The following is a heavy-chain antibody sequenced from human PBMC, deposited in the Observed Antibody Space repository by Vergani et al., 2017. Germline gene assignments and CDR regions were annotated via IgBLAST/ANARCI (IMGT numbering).Heavy chain of an antibody. CDR1: GYTFTGYY. D-gene: IGHD3-9*01. CDR2: INPNSGGT. CDR3: ARDYDILTGPLSELFDY. J-gene: IGHJ4*02. Sequence: QVQLVQSGAEVKKPGASVKVSCKASGYTFTGYYMHWVRQAPGQGLEWMGWINPNSGGTNYAQKFQGRVTMTRDTSISTAYMELRSLRSDDTAVYYCARDYDILTGPLSELFDYWGQGTLVTVSS. V-gene: IGHV1-2*02.